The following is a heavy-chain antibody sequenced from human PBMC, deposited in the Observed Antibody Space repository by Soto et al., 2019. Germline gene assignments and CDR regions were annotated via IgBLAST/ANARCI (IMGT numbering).Heavy chain of an antibody. CDR2: INHSGST. CDR3: VRGSLVLRYFDWFAYFQH. J-gene: IGHJ1*01. CDR1: GGSFSGYY. V-gene: IGHV4-34*01. Sequence: ASETLSLTCAVYGGSFSGYYWSWIRQPPGKGLEWIGEINHSGSTNYNPSLKSRVTISVDTSKNQFSLKLSSVTAADTAVYYCVRGSLVLRYFDWFAYFQHWGQGTLVTVSS. D-gene: IGHD3-9*01.